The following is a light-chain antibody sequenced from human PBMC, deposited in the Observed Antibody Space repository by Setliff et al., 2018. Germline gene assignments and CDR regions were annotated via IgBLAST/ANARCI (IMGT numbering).Light chain of an antibody. CDR1: SGDVGNYNF. J-gene: IGLJ3*02. CDR3: CSYAGSSSGV. V-gene: IGLV2-23*02. Sequence: SALTQPASVSGSPGQSITITCTGASGDVGNYNFVSRFQQHPGKAPKLMIYEVTKRPSGVSYRFSGSKSGNMASLTISGLQTDDEADYYCCSYAGSSSGVFGGGTKVTVL. CDR2: EVT.